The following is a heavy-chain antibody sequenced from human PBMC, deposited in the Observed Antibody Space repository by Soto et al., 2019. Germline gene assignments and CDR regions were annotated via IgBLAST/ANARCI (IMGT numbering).Heavy chain of an antibody. CDR2: ISGSGGDT. D-gene: IGHD3-22*01. Sequence: EVQLLESGGGLVQPGGSLRLSCAVSGFTFSNYVMNWVRQAPGKGLEWVSGISGSGGDTYYADSVKGRFTISRDNSKNTLSLQMNSLRAEDTAVYYCAKGYYDSPGYLTHLMGDHWGQWNLGTVPS. CDR3: AKGYYDSPGYLTHLMGDH. J-gene: IGHJ4*02. V-gene: IGHV3-23*01. CDR1: GFTFSNYV.